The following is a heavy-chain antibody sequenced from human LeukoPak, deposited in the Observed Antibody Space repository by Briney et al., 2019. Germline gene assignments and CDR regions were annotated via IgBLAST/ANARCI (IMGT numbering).Heavy chain of an antibody. J-gene: IGHJ4*02. V-gene: IGHV3-43D*03. CDR2: ITWDADST. D-gene: IGHD6-13*01. CDR3: AKATSSWHEFDY. Sequence: GGSLRLSCAASGFTFSTYNMNWVRQAPGKGLEWVSLITWDADSTYYADSVKGRFTISRDNSKNSLYLQMNSLRAEDTALYYCAKATSSWHEFDYWGQGTLVTVSS. CDR1: GFTFSTYN.